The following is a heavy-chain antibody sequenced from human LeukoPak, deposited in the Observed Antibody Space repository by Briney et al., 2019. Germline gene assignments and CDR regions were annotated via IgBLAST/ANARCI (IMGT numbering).Heavy chain of an antibody. V-gene: IGHV1-2*02. CDR1: GGTFSSYA. D-gene: IGHD3-10*01. CDR3: ARETSTRTSQWFGELLSIFDP. Sequence: GASVKVSCKASGGTFSSYAISWVRQAPGQGLEWMGWINPNSGGTNYAQKFQGRVTMTRDTSISTAYMELSRLRSDDTAVYYCARETSTRTSQWFGELLSIFDPWGQGTLVTVSS. CDR2: INPNSGGT. J-gene: IGHJ5*02.